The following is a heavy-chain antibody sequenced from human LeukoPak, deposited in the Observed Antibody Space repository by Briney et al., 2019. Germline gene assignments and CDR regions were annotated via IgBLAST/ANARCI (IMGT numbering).Heavy chain of an antibody. D-gene: IGHD3-9*01. CDR2: VSASGAST. J-gene: IGHJ4*02. CDR3: ARQHTAWFVDY. V-gene: IGHV3-23*01. CDR1: GFSFSNYG. Sequence: GGSLRLSCAASGFSFSNYGMSCVRQAPGKGLEWVSGVSASGASTYSEDSVKGRFIISRDNSKNMVFLQMNSLRAEDTAVYYCARQHTAWFVDYWGQGIRVTVSS.